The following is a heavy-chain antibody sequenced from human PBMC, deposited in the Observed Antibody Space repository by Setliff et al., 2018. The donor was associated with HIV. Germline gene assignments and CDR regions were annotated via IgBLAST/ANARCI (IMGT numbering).Heavy chain of an antibody. D-gene: IGHD2-21*02. J-gene: IGHJ3*02. CDR2: IIPIFGTA. CDR1: GGTFSSYA. Sequence: SVKVSCKASGGTFSSYAISWVRQAPGPGLEWMGGIIPIFGTANYAQKFQGRVTITADESTSTADMELSSLRSEDTAVYYCARDTPHIVVVTAPEPGDDAFDIWGQGTMVTVSS. CDR3: ARDTPHIVVVTAPEPGDDAFDI. V-gene: IGHV1-69*13.